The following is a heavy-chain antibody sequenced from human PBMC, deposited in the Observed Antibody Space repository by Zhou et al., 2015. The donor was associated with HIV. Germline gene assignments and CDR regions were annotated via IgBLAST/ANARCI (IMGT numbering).Heavy chain of an antibody. Sequence: QVHLVQSGAEEKKPGASVKVSCEASGYSFTSYAMHWVRQAPGQRLEWMGWINAGNGNTKYSQKFQGRVTITSDTSASTAYMELSSLRSEDTAVYYCASATGYSSSWSLGYFDYVGQGTLVTVSS. V-gene: IGHV1-3*05. D-gene: IGHD6-13*01. CDR1: GYSFTSYA. CDR2: INAGNGNT. J-gene: IGHJ4*02. CDR3: ASATGYSSSWSLGYFDY.